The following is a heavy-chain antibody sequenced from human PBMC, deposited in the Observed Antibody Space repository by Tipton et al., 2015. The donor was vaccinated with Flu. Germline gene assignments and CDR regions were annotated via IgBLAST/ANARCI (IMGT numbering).Heavy chain of an antibody. V-gene: IGHV4-34*01. Sequence: TLSLTCAVYGGSFSGYYWSWIRQPPGKGLEWIGEINHSGSTNYNPSLKSRVTISVDTSKNQFSLKLSSVTAADTAVYYCARVPRMGYSYGWGDYWGQGTLVTVSS. J-gene: IGHJ4*02. CDR2: INHSGST. CDR3: ARVPRMGYSYGWGDY. CDR1: GGSFSGYY. D-gene: IGHD5-18*01.